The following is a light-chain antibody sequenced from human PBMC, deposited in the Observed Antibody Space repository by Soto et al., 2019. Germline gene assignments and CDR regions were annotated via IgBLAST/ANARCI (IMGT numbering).Light chain of an antibody. CDR3: AAWDDSLNGYV. CDR1: SSNIGSNT. Sequence: QSVLTQPPSASGSPGQRVTISCSGSSSNIGSNTVNWYQQLPGTAPKLLIYSNNQRPSGGPDRFSGSKSGTSASLAISGLQSEDEADDYCAAWDDSLNGYVFGTGTKLTVL. V-gene: IGLV1-44*01. J-gene: IGLJ1*01. CDR2: SNN.